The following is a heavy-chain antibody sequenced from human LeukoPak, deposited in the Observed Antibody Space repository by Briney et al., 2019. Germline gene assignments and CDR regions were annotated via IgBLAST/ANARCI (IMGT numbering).Heavy chain of an antibody. D-gene: IGHD6-19*01. CDR1: GYTFTGYY. CDR3: ARDSSSGYSSGWYDY. V-gene: IGHV1-2*02. Sequence: ASVKVSCKASGYTFTGYYMHWVRQAPGQGLEWMGWINPNSGGTNYAQNFQGRVTMTTDTSTSTAYLDLRSLRSDDTAVYYCARDSSSGYSSGWYDYWGQGTLVTVSS. J-gene: IGHJ4*02. CDR2: INPNSGGT.